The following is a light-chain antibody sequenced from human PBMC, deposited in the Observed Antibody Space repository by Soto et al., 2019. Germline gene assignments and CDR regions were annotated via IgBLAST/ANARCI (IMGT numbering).Light chain of an antibody. CDR1: SSDVGGYNY. V-gene: IGLV2-14*01. Sequence: QAVLTQPASVSGSPGQSITISCTGTSSDVGGYNYVSWYQQHPGKAPKLMIYEVSNRPSGVSNRFSGSKSGNTASLTISGLQAEDEDDYYCSSYTSSSTPYVVFGGGNKLTVL. CDR3: SSYTSSSTPYVV. CDR2: EVS. J-gene: IGLJ2*01.